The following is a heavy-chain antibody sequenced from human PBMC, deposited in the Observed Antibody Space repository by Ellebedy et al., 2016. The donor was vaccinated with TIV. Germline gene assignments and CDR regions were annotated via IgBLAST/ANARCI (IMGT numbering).Heavy chain of an antibody. J-gene: IGHJ6*02. Sequence: GGSLRLSCAAPGVTVSSNHMNWVRQAPGKGLEWVSVLQSGGTTHYADSVKGRFTISRDNAKNTLYLQMNSLRADDTAVYYCARDLYYGIDFWGQGTTVTVSS. CDR1: GVTVSSNH. CDR2: LQSGGTT. D-gene: IGHD2-8*01. V-gene: IGHV3-66*01. CDR3: ARDLYYGIDF.